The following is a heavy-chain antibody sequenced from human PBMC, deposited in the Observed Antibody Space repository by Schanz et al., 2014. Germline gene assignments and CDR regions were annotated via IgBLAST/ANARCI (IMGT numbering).Heavy chain of an antibody. J-gene: IGHJ4*02. CDR3: ARPRFDYGEVDY. CDR1: GFTFSSYA. Sequence: QVQLVESGGGVVQPGRSLRLSCAASGFTFSSYAMHWVRQAPGKGLEWVAVISYDGRNKYYADSVKGRFTISRDNSKNTLYLQMNSLRAEDTAVYYCARPRFDYGEVDYWGQGTLXTVSS. CDR2: ISYDGRNK. V-gene: IGHV3-30-3*01. D-gene: IGHD4-17*01.